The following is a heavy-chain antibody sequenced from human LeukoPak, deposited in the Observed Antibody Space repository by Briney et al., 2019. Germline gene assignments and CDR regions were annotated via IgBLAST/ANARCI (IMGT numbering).Heavy chain of an antibody. V-gene: IGHV3-9*01. Sequence: GGSLRLSCAASGFTFDDYAMHWVRQAPGKGLEWVSGISWNRGSIGYADSVKGRFTISRDNAKNSLYLQMNSLRAEDTALYYCAKRFHHFNPTVTTYYYYGMDVWGQGTTVTVSS. D-gene: IGHD4-17*01. J-gene: IGHJ6*02. CDR1: GFTFDDYA. CDR3: AKRFHHFNPTVTTYYYYGMDV. CDR2: ISWNRGSI.